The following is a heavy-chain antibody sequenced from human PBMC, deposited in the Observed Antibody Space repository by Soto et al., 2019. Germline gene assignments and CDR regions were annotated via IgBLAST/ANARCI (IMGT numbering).Heavy chain of an antibody. Sequence: QVQLQQWGAGLLKPSETLSLTCAVYGGSFSGYYWSWIRQPPGKGLEWIGEINHSGSTNYNPSLKSRVTISVDMSKNQFSLKLSSVTAADTAVYYCARGSTSSPHFDYWGQGTLVTVSS. D-gene: IGHD6-6*01. CDR1: GGSFSGYY. V-gene: IGHV4-34*01. CDR2: INHSGST. J-gene: IGHJ4*02. CDR3: ARGSTSSPHFDY.